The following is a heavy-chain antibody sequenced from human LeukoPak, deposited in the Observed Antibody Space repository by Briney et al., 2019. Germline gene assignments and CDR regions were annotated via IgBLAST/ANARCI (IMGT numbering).Heavy chain of an antibody. D-gene: IGHD2-2*01. Sequence: ASVKVSCKTSGYNFTTYGLAWVRQAPGQGLEWMGWINPNSGGTDYAQKFQGRVTMTRDTSINTAYIDLSRLTSDDTAVYYCARAYCSTTTCPRGYYHYSVDVWGKGTTVTVSS. CDR1: GYNFTTYG. V-gene: IGHV1-2*02. CDR3: ARAYCSTTTCPRGYYHYSVDV. J-gene: IGHJ6*03. CDR2: INPNSGGT.